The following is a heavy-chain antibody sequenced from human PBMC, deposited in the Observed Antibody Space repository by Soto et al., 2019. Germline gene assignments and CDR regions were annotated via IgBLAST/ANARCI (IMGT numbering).Heavy chain of an antibody. V-gene: IGHV4-59*01. Sequence: QVQLQESGPGLMKPSETLSLTCTVSGGSISSYYWSWIRQPPGKGLEWIGYIYYSGSTNYNPSLKSRVTISVDTSKNQFSLKLSSVTAADTAVYYCASDDYGDYVSSRRPYYYYYYMDVWGKGTTVTVSS. D-gene: IGHD4-17*01. CDR2: IYYSGST. J-gene: IGHJ6*03. CDR3: ASDDYGDYVSSRRPYYYYYYMDV. CDR1: GGSISSYY.